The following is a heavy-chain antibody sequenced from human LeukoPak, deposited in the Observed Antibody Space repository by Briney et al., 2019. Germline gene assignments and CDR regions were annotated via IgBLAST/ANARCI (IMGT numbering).Heavy chain of an antibody. J-gene: IGHJ4*02. CDR1: GGTFSSYA. CDR2: IIPIFGTA. D-gene: IGHD3-22*01. Sequence: SVKVSCKASGGTFSSYAISWVRQAPGQGLEWMGGIIPIFGTANFAQKFQGRVTITADESTSTAYMELSSLRSEDTAVYYCARDLYYYDSSGPFDYWGQGTLVTVSS. V-gene: IGHV1-69*13. CDR3: ARDLYYYDSSGPFDY.